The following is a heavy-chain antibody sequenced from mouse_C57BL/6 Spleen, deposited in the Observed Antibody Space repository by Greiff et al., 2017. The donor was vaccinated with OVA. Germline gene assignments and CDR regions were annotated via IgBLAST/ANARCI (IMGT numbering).Heavy chain of an antibody. J-gene: IGHJ2*01. D-gene: IGHD1-1*01. V-gene: IGHV1-81*01. CDR3: ATIYYYGSSDY. CDR1: GYTFTSYG. Sequence: QLQQSGAELARPGASVKLSCKASGYTFTSYGISWVKQRTGQGLEWIGEIYPRSGNTYYNEKFKGKATLTADKSSSTAYMELRSLTSEDSAVYFCATIYYYGSSDYWGQGTTLTVSS. CDR2: IYPRSGNT.